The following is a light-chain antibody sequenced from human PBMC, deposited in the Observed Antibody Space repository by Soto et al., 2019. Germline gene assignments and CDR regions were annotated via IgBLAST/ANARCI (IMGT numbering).Light chain of an antibody. CDR1: SSDVGSYNF. Sequence: QSALTQPASVSGSPGQSITISCTGTSSDVGSYNFVSWFQQHPGKVPKLIIYEGTERPSGVSNRFSASKSGNTASLTISGHQPEDEADYYCCSYAGPSTIFGGGTKLTVL. CDR3: CSYAGPSTI. CDR2: EGT. V-gene: IGLV2-23*01. J-gene: IGLJ2*01.